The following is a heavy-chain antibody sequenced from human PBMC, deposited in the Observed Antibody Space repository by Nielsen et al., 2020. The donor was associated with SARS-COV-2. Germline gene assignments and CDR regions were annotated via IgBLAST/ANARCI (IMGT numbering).Heavy chain of an antibody. D-gene: IGHD1-26*01. CDR2: IWYDGSNK. CDR3: AREVARWELLPYNWFDP. Sequence: GESLKISCAASGFTFSSYAMSWVRQAPGKGLEWVAVIWYDGSNKYYADSVKGRFTISRDNSKNTLYLQMNSLRAEDTAVYYCAREVARWELLPYNWFDPWGQGTLVTVSS. J-gene: IGHJ5*02. CDR1: GFTFSSYA. V-gene: IGHV3-33*08.